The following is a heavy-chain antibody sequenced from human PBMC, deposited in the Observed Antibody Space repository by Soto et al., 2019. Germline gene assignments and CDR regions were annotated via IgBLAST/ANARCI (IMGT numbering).Heavy chain of an antibody. Sequence: GASVKVSCKTSGCTFTGHYIHWVRQAPQQGPEWMGEIGPESGATRYAQKFRGRVTMTMDTSITTVYMELKSLSPDDTAVYYCGRGRSGQIVIFYWGQGTPVTVSS. V-gene: IGHV1-2*02. CDR3: GRGRSGQIVIFY. D-gene: IGHD3-3*02. CDR2: IGPESGAT. CDR1: GCTFTGHY. J-gene: IGHJ4*02.